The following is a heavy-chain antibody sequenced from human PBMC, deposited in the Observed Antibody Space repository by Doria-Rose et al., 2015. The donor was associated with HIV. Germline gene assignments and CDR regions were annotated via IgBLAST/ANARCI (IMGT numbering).Heavy chain of an antibody. D-gene: IGHD3-10*01. CDR1: GITFSDAW. V-gene: IGHV3-15*01. J-gene: IGHJ4*02. CDR3: AISETYGSGNYLDD. Sequence: VQLVQSGGDLVKPGGCLRLSCAASGITFSDAWMSWVRQAPGGGLEWVGRIRSTTDGGATDYAAPVKDRFTISRDDSKNTLYLQMNSLQTEDTAVYFCAISETYGSGNYLDDWGQRTLVTVSS. CDR2: IRSTTDGGAT.